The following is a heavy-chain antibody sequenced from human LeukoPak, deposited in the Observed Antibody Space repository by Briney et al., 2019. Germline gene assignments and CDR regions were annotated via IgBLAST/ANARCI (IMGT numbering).Heavy chain of an antibody. V-gene: IGHV3-23*01. CDR3: ATRYYYGSGSPYAEYFQH. CDR2: ISGSGGST. CDR1: GFTFSTYW. D-gene: IGHD3-10*01. Sequence: PGGSLRLSCAASGFTFSTYWMSWVRQAPGKGLEWVSAISGSGGSTYYADSVKGRFTISRDNSKNTLYLQMNSLRAEDTAVYYCATRYYYGSGSPYAEYFQHWGQGTLVTVSS. J-gene: IGHJ1*01.